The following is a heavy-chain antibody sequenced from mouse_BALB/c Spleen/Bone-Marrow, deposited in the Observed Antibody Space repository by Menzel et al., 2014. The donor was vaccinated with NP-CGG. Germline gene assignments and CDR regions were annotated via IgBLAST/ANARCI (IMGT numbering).Heavy chain of an antibody. CDR2: IDPDSNTI. V-gene: IGHV4-1*02. CDR3: SRLGYYRGFAY. CDR1: GFDFSRYW. J-gene: IGHJ3*01. Sequence: EVQGVESGGGLVQPGGSLKLSCAASGFDFSRYWMSWVRQAPGKGLEWIGEIDPDSNTINYTPSLKDKFIISRDNAKNTLYLQMSKVRSEDTALYYCSRLGYYRGFAYWGQGTLVTVSA. D-gene: IGHD2-3*01.